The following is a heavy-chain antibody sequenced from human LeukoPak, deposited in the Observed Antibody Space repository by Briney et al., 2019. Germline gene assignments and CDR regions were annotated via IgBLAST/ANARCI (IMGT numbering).Heavy chain of an antibody. Sequence: PGGSLRLSCAASGFTFSSYSMNWVRQAPGKGLEWVSSISSSSSYIYYADSVKGRFTISRDNAKNSLYLQMNSLSAEDTAVYYCARDEGYCSSTSCYSRWDFDYWGQGTLVTVSS. J-gene: IGHJ4*02. CDR2: ISSSSSYI. CDR1: GFTFSSYS. CDR3: ARDEGYCSSTSCYSRWDFDY. D-gene: IGHD2-2*01. V-gene: IGHV3-21*01.